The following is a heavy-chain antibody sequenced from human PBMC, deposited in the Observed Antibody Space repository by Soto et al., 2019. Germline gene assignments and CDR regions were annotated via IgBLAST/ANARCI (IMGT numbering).Heavy chain of an antibody. D-gene: IGHD3-22*01. CDR2: VCYTGST. V-gene: IGHV4-31*03. CDR3: ARVVGRDYYLLDY. J-gene: IGHJ4*02. Sequence: QVQLQESGAGLVKPTQTLSLTCTVSGGSLTSGGYCWGWIRQHPGKGLEWIGYVCYTGSTSYNPSLKSRLSISADTSMNQFSLKLSSVTAADTAVYFCARVVGRDYYLLDYWGQGTLVTVSS. CDR1: GGSLTSGGYC.